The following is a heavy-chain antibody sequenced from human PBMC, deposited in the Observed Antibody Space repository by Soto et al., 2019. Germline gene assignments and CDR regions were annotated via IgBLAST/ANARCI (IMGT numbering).Heavy chain of an antibody. J-gene: IGHJ4*02. CDR2: IKSKTDGGTT. CDR3: TEHRGDYLKL. Sequence: GGSLCLSCAASGFTFSNAWMSWGRQAPGKGLEWVGRIKSKTDGGTTDYAAPVKGRFTISRDDSKNTLYLQMNSLKTEDTAVYYCTEHRGDYLKLWGQGTLVTVSS. CDR1: GFTFSNAW. D-gene: IGHD4-17*01. V-gene: IGHV3-15*01.